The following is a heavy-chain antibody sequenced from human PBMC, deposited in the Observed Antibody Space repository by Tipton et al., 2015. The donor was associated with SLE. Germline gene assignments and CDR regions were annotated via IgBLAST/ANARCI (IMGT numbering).Heavy chain of an antibody. V-gene: IGHV4-31*03. CDR2: IYRSGAT. CDR3: AVQSSGSARADL. Sequence: TLSLTCTVSGGSISSGGYYWTWIRQHPGTGQGWIGYIYRSGATYYNPSLKGRVSISLDTSENQFSLMLSSVTAADTAMYYCAVQSSGSARADLWGQGTLVTVSS. CDR1: GGSISSGGYY. J-gene: IGHJ4*02. D-gene: IGHD3-3*01.